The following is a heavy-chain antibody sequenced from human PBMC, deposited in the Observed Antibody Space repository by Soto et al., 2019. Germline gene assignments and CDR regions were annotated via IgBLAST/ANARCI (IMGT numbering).Heavy chain of an antibody. V-gene: IGHV1-2*02. Sequence: QVQLVQSGAEVMEPGATVTVSCRASGDRFTDYYMHWVRQAPGQGLEWMGCINPNSGGTKYAQKFQGGGTMATDTSIRTVYMRLSRLAFDDAAIYNCVRESGGATATLDYYYFYMDVWGTGTTVTVSS. CDR3: VRESGGATATLDYYYFYMDV. J-gene: IGHJ6*03. CDR2: INPNSGGT. D-gene: IGHD5-12*01. CDR1: GDRFTDYY.